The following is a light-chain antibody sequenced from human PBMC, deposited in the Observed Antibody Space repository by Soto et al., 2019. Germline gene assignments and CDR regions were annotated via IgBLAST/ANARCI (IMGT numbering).Light chain of an antibody. CDR3: AAWDDSLNGPL. Sequence: QSVLTQPPSASGTPGQRVAISCSGSSSNIGSNTVNWYQQLPGMAPTLLIYSNNQRPSGVPDRFSGSKSGTSASLAVSGLQSEDEADYYCAAWDDSLNGPLFGGGTQLTVL. V-gene: IGLV1-44*01. J-gene: IGLJ3*02. CDR2: SNN. CDR1: SSNIGSNT.